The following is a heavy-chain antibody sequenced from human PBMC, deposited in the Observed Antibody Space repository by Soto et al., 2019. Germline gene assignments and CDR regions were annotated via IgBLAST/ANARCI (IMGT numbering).Heavy chain of an antibody. J-gene: IGHJ6*02. D-gene: IGHD3-3*01. Sequence: QVQLQESGPGLVKPSETLSLTCTVSGGSIGSYYWNWIRQPPGKGLEWIGYIYYSGSTNYNPSLKRRVTISVATSKNHFSLKLSSVTAADTAVYYCARDGGFYYGMDVWGQGTTVTVSS. CDR1: GGSIGSYY. V-gene: IGHV4-59*01. CDR3: ARDGGFYYGMDV. CDR2: IYYSGST.